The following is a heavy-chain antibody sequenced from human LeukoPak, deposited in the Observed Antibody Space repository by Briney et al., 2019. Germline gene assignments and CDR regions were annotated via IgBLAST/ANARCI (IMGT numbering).Heavy chain of an antibody. Sequence: GASVTVSCTALGYTFISFGISWARQAPGQGLEWMGRISTYNGNTKTAQNLQGRVTMTTDTSTSTAYMELRSLSSDDKAVYYCAREDLVRGVIGPDYWGQGTLVTVSS. V-gene: IGHV1-18*01. CDR1: GYTFISFG. CDR3: AREDLVRGVIGPDY. CDR2: ISTYNGNT. D-gene: IGHD3-10*01. J-gene: IGHJ4*02.